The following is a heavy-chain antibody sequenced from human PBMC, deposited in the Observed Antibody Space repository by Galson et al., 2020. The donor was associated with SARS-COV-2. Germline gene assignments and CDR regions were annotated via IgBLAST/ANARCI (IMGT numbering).Heavy chain of an antibody. Sequence: SVKVSCKASGGTFSSYAISWVRQAPGQGLEWMGGIIPIFGTANYAQKFQGRVTITADESTSTAYMELSSLRSEDTAVYYCARGDYGDYRMDYYDGMDVWGKGTTVTVSS. D-gene: IGHD4-17*01. CDR2: IIPIFGTA. J-gene: IGHJ6*04. CDR3: ARGDYGDYRMDYYDGMDV. CDR1: GGTFSSYA. V-gene: IGHV1-69*13.